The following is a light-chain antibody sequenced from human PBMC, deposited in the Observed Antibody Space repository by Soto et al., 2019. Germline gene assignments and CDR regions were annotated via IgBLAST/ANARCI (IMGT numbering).Light chain of an antibody. J-gene: IGKJ5*01. CDR2: DAS. CDR1: QPVSTTY. V-gene: IGKV3-20*01. CDR3: QQFGSSPPIT. Sequence: EIVLAQSPGTLSLSAGERATLSCRPSQPVSTTYFAWYQQRPGQAPRLLFYDASTRASGIPDRFSGSGSGTDFTLTISRLEPEDFAVYYCQQFGSSPPITFGQGTRLEI.